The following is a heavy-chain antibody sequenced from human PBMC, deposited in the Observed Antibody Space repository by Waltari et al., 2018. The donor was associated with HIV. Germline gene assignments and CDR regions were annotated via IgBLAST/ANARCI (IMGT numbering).Heavy chain of an antibody. D-gene: IGHD3-22*01. CDR1: GLTVSSHY. J-gene: IGHJ4*02. CDR3: ASSPSSGTRNDY. Sequence: EVQLVETGGGLIQPGGSLRLSCAASGLTVSSHYMSWVRQAPGKGLEWVSVIYSGGSTYYADSVKGRFTISRDNSKNTLYLQMNSLRAEDTAVYYCASSPSSGTRNDYWGQGTLVTVSS. CDR2: IYSGGST. V-gene: IGHV3-53*02.